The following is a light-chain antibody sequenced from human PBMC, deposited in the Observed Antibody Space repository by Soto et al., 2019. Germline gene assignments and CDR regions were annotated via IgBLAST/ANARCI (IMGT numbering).Light chain of an antibody. V-gene: IGLV2-14*03. CDR2: DVT. CDR1: SSDVGGYNY. J-gene: IGLJ1*01. Sequence: QSALTQPASVSGSPGQSITISCTGTSSDVGGYNYVSWYQHHPGKAPKLIIYDVTSRPSGVSIRFSGSKSDNTASLTISGLQPEDEADYHCSSYTTSHTRQIFIGTGTKVTVL. CDR3: SSYTTSHTRQIF.